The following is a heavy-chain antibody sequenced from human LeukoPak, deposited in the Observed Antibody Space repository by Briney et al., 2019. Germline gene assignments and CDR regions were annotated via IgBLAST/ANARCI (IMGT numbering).Heavy chain of an antibody. Sequence: ASVKVSCKASGCTFTSYYMHWVRQAPGQGLEWMGIINPSGGSTSYAQKFQGRVTMTRDMSTSTVYMELSSLRSEDTAVYYCARAGNYDFWSGQLGFDPWGQGTLVTVSS. CDR2: INPSGGST. CDR3: ARAGNYDFWSGQLGFDP. V-gene: IGHV1-46*01. D-gene: IGHD3-3*01. J-gene: IGHJ5*02. CDR1: GCTFTSYY.